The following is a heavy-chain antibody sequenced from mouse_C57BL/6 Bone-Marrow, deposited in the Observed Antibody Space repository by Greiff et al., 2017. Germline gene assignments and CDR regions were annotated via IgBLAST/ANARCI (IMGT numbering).Heavy chain of an antibody. CDR2: INPSTGDN. J-gene: IGHJ1*03. Sequence: VQLKESGPELVRPGASVKISCKASGYSFTGYYTNWVKQSPEKSLEWIGEINPSTGDNTYNQKFKAKATLTVDKSSSTAYMQLKSLTSQDSAVYYCARRGSPYWYFDVWGTGTTVTVSS. CDR3: ARRGSPYWYFDV. V-gene: IGHV1-42*01. CDR1: GYSFTGYY.